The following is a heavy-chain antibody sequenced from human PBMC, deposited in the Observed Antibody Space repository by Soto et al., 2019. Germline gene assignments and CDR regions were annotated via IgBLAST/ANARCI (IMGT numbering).Heavy chain of an antibody. V-gene: IGHV4-31*03. CDR3: ERDRIAAVGDYGMDV. J-gene: IGHJ6*02. Sequence: SETLSLTCPVSGSTISSDGFYWSWIRLNSGKGLEWIGYIYYSGSTYYNPSLKSRVTISVDTSKNQFSLKLSSVTAADTAVYYCERDRIAAVGDYGMDVWGQGTTVTVSS. CDR2: IYYSGST. D-gene: IGHD6-13*01. CDR1: GSTISSDGFY.